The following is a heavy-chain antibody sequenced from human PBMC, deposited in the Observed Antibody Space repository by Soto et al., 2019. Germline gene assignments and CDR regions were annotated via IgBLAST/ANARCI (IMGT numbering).Heavy chain of an antibody. V-gene: IGHV4-34*01. CDR2: LNDSGST. CDR1: GGSFSGYY. J-gene: IGHJ1*01. CDR3: ARGRGGVQH. D-gene: IGHD3-10*01. Sequence: PSETLSLTCGVYGGSFSGYYCSWIRQPPGKGLEWIGELNDSGSTNYNASLKSRVSISVDTSKNQFSLKLSSVTAADTAVYYCARGRGGVQHWGQGTLVTVSS.